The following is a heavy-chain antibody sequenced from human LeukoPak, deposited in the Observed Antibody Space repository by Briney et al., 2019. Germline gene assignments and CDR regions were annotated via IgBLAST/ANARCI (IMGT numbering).Heavy chain of an antibody. Sequence: PSETLSLTCTVSGGSISSYYWSWIRQPPGKGLEWIGYIYYSGSTNYNPSLKSRVTISVDTSKNQFSLKLSSVTAADTAVYYCARRGRYSPFDYWGQGTLVTVSS. CDR3: ARRGRYSPFDY. J-gene: IGHJ4*02. CDR2: IYYSGST. CDR1: GGSISSYY. D-gene: IGHD4-11*01. V-gene: IGHV4-59*01.